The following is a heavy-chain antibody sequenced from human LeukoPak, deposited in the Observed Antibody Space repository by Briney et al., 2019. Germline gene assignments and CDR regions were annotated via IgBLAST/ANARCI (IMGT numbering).Heavy chain of an antibody. J-gene: IGHJ3*02. V-gene: IGHV4-39*01. D-gene: IGHD3-10*01. CDR1: GGSISSYY. CDR3: ARHVRASGSGSYAFDI. Sequence: SETLSLTCTVSGGSISSYYWGWIRQPPGKGLEWIGNVYFRGSTYYNPSLKSRVTISVDTSKNQFSLKLNSVTAADTAVYYCARHVRASGSGSYAFDIWGQGTMVTVSS. CDR2: VYFRGST.